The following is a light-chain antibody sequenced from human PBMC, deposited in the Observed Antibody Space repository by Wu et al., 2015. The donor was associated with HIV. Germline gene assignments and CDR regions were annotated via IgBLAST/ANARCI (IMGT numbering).Light chain of an antibody. CDR1: QIISGNY. CDR3: QRYSASLL. CDR2: GAS. J-gene: IGKJ4*01. V-gene: IGKV3-20*01. Sequence: EIVLTQSPGTLSLSPGARATPSCRASQIISGNYLAWYQQKPGQAPRLLIYGASTRATGVPDRFSGSGAGTDFTLTINSLEPEDFAMYYCQRYSASLLFGGGTKV.